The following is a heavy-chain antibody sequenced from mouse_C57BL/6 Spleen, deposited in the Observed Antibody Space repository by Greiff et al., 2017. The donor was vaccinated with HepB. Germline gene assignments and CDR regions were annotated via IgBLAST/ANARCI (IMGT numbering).Heavy chain of an antibody. J-gene: IGHJ1*03. CDR3: ATITTVLVEYFDV. D-gene: IGHD1-1*01. V-gene: IGHV1-72*01. CDR1: GYTFTSYW. CDR2: IDTNSGGT. Sequence: VQLPQSGAELVKPGASVKLSCKASGYTFTSYWMHWVKQRPGRGLEWIGRIDTNSGGTQSNEKFTSKATLTVDNPSSTAYMQLISLTSEDSAVYDCATITTVLVEYFDVWGTGTTVTVSS.